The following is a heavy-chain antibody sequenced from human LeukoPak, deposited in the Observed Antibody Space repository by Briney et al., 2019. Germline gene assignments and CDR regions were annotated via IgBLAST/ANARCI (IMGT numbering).Heavy chain of an antibody. V-gene: IGHV4-59*02. CDR1: GGSVRSYY. D-gene: IGHD3-16*01. CDR2: IYYSGST. Sequence: SETLSLTCTVSGGSVRSYYWSWIRQPPGKGLEWIGYIYYSGSTNYNPSLKSRVTISVDTSKNQFSLKLNSVTAADTAVYYCARGGTYALVWGQGTLVTVSS. CDR3: ARGGTYALV. J-gene: IGHJ4*02.